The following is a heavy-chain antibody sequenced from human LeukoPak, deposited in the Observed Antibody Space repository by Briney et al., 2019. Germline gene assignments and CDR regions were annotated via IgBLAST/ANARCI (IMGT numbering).Heavy chain of an antibody. CDR2: IDTNTGNP. Sequence: GASVKVSCKASGYTFTTYALNWVRQAPGQGLEWMGRIDTNTGNPTYAQGFTGRFVFSLDTSVSTAYLQISSLKAEDTAVYYCARDVLNWFDPWGQGTLVTVSS. CDR3: ARDVLNWFDP. V-gene: IGHV7-4-1*02. CDR1: GYTFTTYA. J-gene: IGHJ5*02.